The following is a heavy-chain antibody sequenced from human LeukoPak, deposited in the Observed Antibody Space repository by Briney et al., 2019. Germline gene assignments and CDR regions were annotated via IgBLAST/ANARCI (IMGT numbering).Heavy chain of an antibody. D-gene: IGHD2-21*02. CDR3: ASGDWDDMYYFDY. J-gene: IGHJ4*02. CDR2: IYYSGST. CDR1: GGSISSGGYY. V-gene: IGHV4-31*03. Sequence: SETLSLTCTVSGGSISSGGYYWSWLRQHPGKGLEWIGYIYYSGSTYYNPSLKSRVTISVDTSKNQFSLKLSSVTAADTAVYYCASGDWDDMYYFDYWGQGTLVTVSS.